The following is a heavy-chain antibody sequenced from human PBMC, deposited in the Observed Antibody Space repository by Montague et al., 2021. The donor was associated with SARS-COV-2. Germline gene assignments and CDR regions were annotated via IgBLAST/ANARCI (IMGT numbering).Heavy chain of an antibody. J-gene: IGHJ6*02. CDR2: ISNSGGRT. Sequence: SLRLSCAASGFTFSSYALTWVRQAPGKGLEWVSAISNSGGRTYYADSVKGRFTISRDNSKNPLYLQMNSLRGEDTAIYYCAKSGVVINPYYYYGMDVWGQGTTVTVSS. D-gene: IGHD3-22*01. CDR1: GFTFSSYA. V-gene: IGHV3-23*01. CDR3: AKSGVVINPYYYYGMDV.